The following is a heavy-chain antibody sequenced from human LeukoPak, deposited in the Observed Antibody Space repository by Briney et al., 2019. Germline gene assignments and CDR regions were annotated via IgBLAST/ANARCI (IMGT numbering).Heavy chain of an antibody. Sequence: GGSLRLSCAASGFTLSSYAVHWVRQAPGKGLEWVAVISYDGSNKYYADSVKGRFTISRDNSKNTLFLQMNSLRAEDTSVYHCAKGLSSGYSGSDYWGQGTLVTVSS. D-gene: IGHD3-22*01. V-gene: IGHV3-30*04. CDR2: ISYDGSNK. CDR3: AKGLSSGYSGSDY. J-gene: IGHJ4*02. CDR1: GFTLSSYA.